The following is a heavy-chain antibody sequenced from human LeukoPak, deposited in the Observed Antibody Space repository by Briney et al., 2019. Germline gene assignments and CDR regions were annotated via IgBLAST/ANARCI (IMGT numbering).Heavy chain of an antibody. CDR3: ARDYRAMVTDYYYGMDV. J-gene: IGHJ6*02. CDR2: IYHSGST. D-gene: IGHD5-18*01. V-gene: IGHV4-4*02. CDR1: GGSISSSNW. Sequence: SETLSLTCAVSGGSISSSNWWSWVRQPPGKGLEWIGEIYHSGSTNYNPSLKSRVTISVDKSKNQFSLKLSSVTAADTAVCYCARDYRAMVTDYYYGMDVWGQGTTVTVSS.